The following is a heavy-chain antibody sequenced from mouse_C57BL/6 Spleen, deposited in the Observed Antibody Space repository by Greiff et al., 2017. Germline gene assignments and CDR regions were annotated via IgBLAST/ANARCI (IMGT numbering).Heavy chain of an antibody. J-gene: IGHJ2*01. CDR1: GYTFTSYW. CDR3: ARRTGHVDY. CDR2: IDPSDSYT. D-gene: IGHD4-1*01. Sequence: QVQLQQPGAELVKPGASVKLSCKASGYTFTSYWMQWVKQRPGQGLEWIGEIDPSDSYTNYNQKFKGKATLTVDTSSSTAYMQLSSLTSEDSAVYYCARRTGHVDYWGQGTTLTVSS. V-gene: IGHV1-50*01.